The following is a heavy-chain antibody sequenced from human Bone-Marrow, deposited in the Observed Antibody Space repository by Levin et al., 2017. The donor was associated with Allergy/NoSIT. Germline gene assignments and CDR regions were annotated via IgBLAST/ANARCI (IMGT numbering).Heavy chain of an antibody. CDR3: ARSVYSGYEIGYFDY. D-gene: IGHD5-12*01. CDR1: GFTFSSYS. CDR2: ISSSSSTI. Sequence: SCAASGFTFSSYSMNWVRQAPGKGLEWVSYISSSSSTIYYADSVKGRFTISRDNAKNSLYLQMNSLRDEDTAVYYCARSVYSGYEIGYFDYWGQGTLVTVSS. J-gene: IGHJ4*02. V-gene: IGHV3-48*02.